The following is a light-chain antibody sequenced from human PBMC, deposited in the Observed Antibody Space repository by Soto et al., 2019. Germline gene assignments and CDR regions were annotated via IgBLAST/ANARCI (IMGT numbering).Light chain of an antibody. CDR3: SSYITNSTYV. J-gene: IGLJ1*01. V-gene: IGLV2-14*03. Sequence: QSLLPDPASVSGSPGQSITISCTGTSSDVGTYNYVSWYQQHPGKAPKLMIYDVSTRPSGVSNRFSGSKSGNTASLTISGLQAEDEADYPCSSYITNSTYVFGTGTKVTVL. CDR1: SSDVGTYNY. CDR2: DVS.